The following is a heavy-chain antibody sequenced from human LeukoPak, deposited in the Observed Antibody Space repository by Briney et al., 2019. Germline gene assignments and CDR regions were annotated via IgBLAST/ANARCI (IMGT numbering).Heavy chain of an antibody. Sequence: SGGSLRLSCAASGFTFSSYAMSWVRQAPGKGLEWFSAISGSGGSTYYADSVKGRFTISRDNSKNTLYLQMNSLRAEDTAVYYCAKDFIGYCSSTSCYWHAFDIWGQGTMVTVSS. V-gene: IGHV3-23*01. J-gene: IGHJ3*02. CDR2: ISGSGGST. CDR3: AKDFIGYCSSTSCYWHAFDI. CDR1: GFTFSSYA. D-gene: IGHD2-2*01.